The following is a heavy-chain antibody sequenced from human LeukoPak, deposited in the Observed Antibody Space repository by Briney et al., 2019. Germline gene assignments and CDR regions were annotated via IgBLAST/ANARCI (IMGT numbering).Heavy chain of an antibody. CDR3: ARVAGHDIRGLITYYFDD. Sequence: SGGSLRLSCAASGFTFRSYSMQWVRQAPGKGLEWVAIKGRFTISRDNSKNTLYLQMNSLRAEDTAVYYCARVAGHDIRGLITYYFDDWGQGTLVTVSS. J-gene: IGHJ4*02. V-gene: IGHV3-33*01. D-gene: IGHD3-10*01. CDR1: GFTFRSYS.